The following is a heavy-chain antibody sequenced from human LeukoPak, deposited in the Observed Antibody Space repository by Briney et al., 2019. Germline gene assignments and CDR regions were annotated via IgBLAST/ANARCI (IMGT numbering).Heavy chain of an antibody. D-gene: IGHD2-21*01. CDR1: GFSFSRYW. Sequence: PGGSLRLSCAAPGFSFSRYWMTWVRQAPGKGLEWVANTREDGGERYYVDSVKGRFTISRDNAKNSLYLQMNSLRAEDTAVYYCARVARLGDAFDIWGQGTMVTVSS. J-gene: IGHJ3*02. V-gene: IGHV3-7*01. CDR2: TREDGGER. CDR3: ARVARLGDAFDI.